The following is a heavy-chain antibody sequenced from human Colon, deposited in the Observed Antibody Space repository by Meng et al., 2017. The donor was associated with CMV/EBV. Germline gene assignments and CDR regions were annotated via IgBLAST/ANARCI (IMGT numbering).Heavy chain of an antibody. J-gene: IGHJ4*02. D-gene: IGHD3-10*01. Sequence: QGQVVQAGAEVKKPGASLKVSCKASGYTFTGYYMHWVRQAPGQGLEWMGWINPNSGGTNYAQKFQGRVTMTRDTSISTAYMELSRLRSDDTAVYYCARDLRVWFGEFKNWGQGTLVTVSS. CDR1: GYTFTGYY. V-gene: IGHV1-2*02. CDR2: INPNSGGT. CDR3: ARDLRVWFGEFKN.